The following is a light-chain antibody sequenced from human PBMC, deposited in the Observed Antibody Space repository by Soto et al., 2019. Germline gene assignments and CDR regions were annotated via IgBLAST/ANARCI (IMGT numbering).Light chain of an antibody. CDR3: QQRSNWPT. J-gene: IGKJ3*01. Sequence: EMVVTHGARTMSLYPGERATLSCRASQSVSSYLAWYQQKPGQAPRLLIYDASNRATGIPARFSGSGSGTDFTLTISSLEPEDFAVYYCQQRSNWPTFGPGTKVDIK. CDR2: DAS. V-gene: IGKV3-11*01. CDR1: QSVSSY.